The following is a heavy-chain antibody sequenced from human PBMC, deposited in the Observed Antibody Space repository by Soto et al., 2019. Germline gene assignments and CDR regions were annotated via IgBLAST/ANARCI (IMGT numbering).Heavy chain of an antibody. CDR3: AGSTYSSSWYYFDY. CDR2: IIPIFGTA. D-gene: IGHD6-13*01. CDR1: GGTFSSYA. V-gene: IGHV1-69*13. J-gene: IGHJ4*02. Sequence: ASVKVSCKASGGTFSSYAISWVRQAPGQGLEWMGGIIPIFGTANYAQKFQGRVTITADESTSTAYMELSSLRSEDTAVYYCAGSTYSSSWYYFDYWGQGTLVTVSS.